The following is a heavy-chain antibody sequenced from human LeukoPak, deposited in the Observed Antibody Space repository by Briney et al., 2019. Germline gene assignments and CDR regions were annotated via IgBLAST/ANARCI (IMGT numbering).Heavy chain of an antibody. V-gene: IGHV3-11*01. Sequence: GGSLRLSCAASGFTFRDYYMTWIRQAPGKGLEWVSYISSSSNTIYYTDSVKGRFTISRDNAKNSLYLQMNSLRAEDTAVYYCARAPRYCSGGSCYSSLAFDIWGQGTMVTVSS. CDR3: ARAPRYCSGGSCYSSLAFDI. CDR2: ISSSSNTI. D-gene: IGHD2-15*01. CDR1: GFTFRDYY. J-gene: IGHJ3*02.